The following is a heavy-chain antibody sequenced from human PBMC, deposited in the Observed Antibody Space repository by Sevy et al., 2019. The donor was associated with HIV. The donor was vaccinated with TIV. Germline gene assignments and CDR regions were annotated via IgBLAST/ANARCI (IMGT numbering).Heavy chain of an antibody. CDR2: ISAYSGDT. CDR1: GYSFTTYG. V-gene: IGHV1-18*01. Sequence: ASVNVSCKASGYSFTTYGISWVRQAPRQGLEWMGWISAYSGDTNYAETFQDRISLTMDTSTTTAYMDLRSLRPGDTAVYYCASYSNYDYFDYWGQGTLVTVSS. J-gene: IGHJ4*02. D-gene: IGHD4-4*01. CDR3: ASYSNYDYFDY.